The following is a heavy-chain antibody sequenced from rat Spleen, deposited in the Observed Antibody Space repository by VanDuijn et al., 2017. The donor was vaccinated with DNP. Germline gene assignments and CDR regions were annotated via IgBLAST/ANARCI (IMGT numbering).Heavy chain of an antibody. D-gene: IGHD1-1*01. CDR1: GFTFSDYY. CDR2: VIYDGSRT. V-gene: IGHV5S10*01. CDR3: TTLITFMSG. Sequence: EVQLVESGGGLVQPGRSLKLSCAASGFTFSDYYMAWLRQAPKKGPEWVATVIYDGSRTSYRDSVKGRFIISRDNAKSSLFLQMDSLRSEDTATYYCTTLITFMSGWSQGTSVTVSS. J-gene: IGHJ4*01.